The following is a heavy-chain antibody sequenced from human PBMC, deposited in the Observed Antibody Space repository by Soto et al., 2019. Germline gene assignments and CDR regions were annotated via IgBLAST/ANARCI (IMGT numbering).Heavy chain of an antibody. CDR3: ASAPSLGSSSWYGWFDP. V-gene: IGHV3-7*03. Sequence: GGSLRLCCAASGFTFSSYWMSWVRQAPGKGREWVANIKQDGSEKYYVDSVKGRFTISRDNAKNSLYLQMNSLRAEDTAVYYCASAPSLGSSSWYGWFDPWGQGTLVTVSS. J-gene: IGHJ5*02. CDR1: GFTFSSYW. CDR2: IKQDGSEK. D-gene: IGHD6-13*01.